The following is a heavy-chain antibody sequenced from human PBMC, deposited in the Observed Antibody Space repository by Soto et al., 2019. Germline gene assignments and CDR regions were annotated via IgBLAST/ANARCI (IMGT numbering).Heavy chain of an antibody. J-gene: IGHJ3*01. CDR1: GYTFTRNW. CDR2: IFPIDSDT. V-gene: IGHV5-51*01. Sequence: GEPMKISCKGAGYTFTRNWIGWVSQMPGKGLEWMGIIFPIDSDTRYSPSSQGQVTISADNSISTAYLQWSSLRASDTAIYYCATPGGRDFNAFDVWGQGTMVTVSS. D-gene: IGHD2-21*02. CDR3: ATPGGRDFNAFDV.